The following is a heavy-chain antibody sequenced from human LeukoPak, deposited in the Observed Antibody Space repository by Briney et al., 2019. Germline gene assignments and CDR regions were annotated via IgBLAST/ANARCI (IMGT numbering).Heavy chain of an antibody. V-gene: IGHV3-23*01. J-gene: IGHJ4*02. D-gene: IGHD6-13*01. CDR2: ISGSGGST. CDR3: AKIIPAAGTNY. Sequence: GGSLRLSCAASGFTFKNYAMSWVRQAPGKGLEWVSAISGSGGSTFYADSVKGRFTLSRDNSKNTLYLQMNSLRAEDTAIYYCAKIIPAAGTNYWGQGTLVTVSS. CDR1: GFTFKNYA.